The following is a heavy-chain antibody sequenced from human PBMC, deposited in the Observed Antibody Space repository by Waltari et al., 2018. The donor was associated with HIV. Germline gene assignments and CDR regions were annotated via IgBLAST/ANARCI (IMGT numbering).Heavy chain of an antibody. CDR1: GFTLGKAG. CDR3: TTQYSSSLFGGKKDY. CDR2: IKSKTDGGTT. D-gene: IGHD6-6*01. Sequence: EVQLVESGGGLVKPGGSLRLSCAASGFTLGKAGTSWVRQAPGKGLEWVGRIKSKTDGGTTDYAAPVKGRFTISRDDSKNTLYLQMNSLKTEDTAVYYCTTQYSSSLFGGKKDYWGQGTLVTVSS. V-gene: IGHV3-15*01. J-gene: IGHJ4*02.